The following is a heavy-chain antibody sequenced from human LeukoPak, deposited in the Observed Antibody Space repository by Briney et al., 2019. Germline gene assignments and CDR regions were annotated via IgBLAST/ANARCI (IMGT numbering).Heavy chain of an antibody. CDR1: EFSVGSNY. J-gene: IGHJ6*03. CDR3: AKDGVEVRGVIIVFVSYMDV. D-gene: IGHD3-10*01. Sequence: GGSLRLSCAASEFSVGSNYMTWVRQAPGKGLEWVSLIYSGGSTYYADSVKGRFTISRDNSKNTLYLQMNTLRAEDTAVYYCAKDGVEVRGVIIVFVSYMDVWGEGTRSPSP. CDR2: IYSGGST. V-gene: IGHV3-66*01.